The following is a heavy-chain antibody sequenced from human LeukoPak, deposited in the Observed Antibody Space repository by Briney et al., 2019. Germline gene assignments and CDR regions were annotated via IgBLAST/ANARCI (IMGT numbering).Heavy chain of an antibody. J-gene: IGHJ6*02. CDR3: ARVSWSGYYNYYYGMDV. CDR2: IYYSGST. Sequence: SETLSLTCAVFGGSINNYYWSWIRQPPGKGLEWIGYIYYSGSTNYNPSLKSRVTISVDTSKNQFSLKLSSVTAADTAVYYCARVSWSGYYNYYYGMDVWGQGTTVTVSS. D-gene: IGHD3-3*01. V-gene: IGHV4-59*01. CDR1: GGSINNYY.